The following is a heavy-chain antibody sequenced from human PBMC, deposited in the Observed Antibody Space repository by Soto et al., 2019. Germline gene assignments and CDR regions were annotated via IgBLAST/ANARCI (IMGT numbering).Heavy chain of an antibody. D-gene: IGHD4-17*01. J-gene: IGHJ4*02. CDR2: IYRGGST. CDR1: GFTVSRNS. CDR3: AGRNSGDYPYFDF. Sequence: GGSLRLSCAASGFTVSRNSMTWVRQAPGKGMEWVSLIYRGGSTYYADSVKGRFTISRDSSKNTLYLQMNSLRADDTALYYCAGRNSGDYPYFDFWGPVTLVTVSS. V-gene: IGHV3-66*01.